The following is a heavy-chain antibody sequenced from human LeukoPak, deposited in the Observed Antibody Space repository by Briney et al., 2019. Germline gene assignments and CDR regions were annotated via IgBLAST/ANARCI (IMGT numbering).Heavy chain of an antibody. CDR1: GYSFTSYW. V-gene: IGHV5-51*01. CDR2: IYPGDSDT. J-gene: IGHJ6*02. Sequence: KNGESLKISCKGSGYSFTSYWIGWVRQMPGKGLEWMGIIYPGDSDTRHSPSFQGQVTISADKSISTAYLQWSSLKASDTAMYYCARSLSQDSSSWYRSDYYYGMDVWGQGTTVTVSS. CDR3: ARSLSQDSSSWYRSDYYYGMDV. D-gene: IGHD6-13*01.